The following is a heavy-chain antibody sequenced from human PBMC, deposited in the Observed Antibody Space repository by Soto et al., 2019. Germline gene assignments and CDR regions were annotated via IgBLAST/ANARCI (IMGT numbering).Heavy chain of an antibody. CDR1: GYTFTSYY. D-gene: IGHD1-26*01. Sequence: ASVKVSCKASGYTFTSYYMHWVRQAPGQGLEWMGIINPSGGSTSYAQKFQGRVTMTRDTSTSTVYMELSSLRSEDTAVYYCARAPSMGVGATWFDPWGQGTLVTVS. CDR2: INPSGGST. J-gene: IGHJ5*02. V-gene: IGHV1-46*01. CDR3: ARAPSMGVGATWFDP.